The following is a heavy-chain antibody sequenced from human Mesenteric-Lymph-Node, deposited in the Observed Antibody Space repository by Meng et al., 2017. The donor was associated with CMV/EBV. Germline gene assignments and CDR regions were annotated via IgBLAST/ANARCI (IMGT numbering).Heavy chain of an antibody. V-gene: IGHV4-61*01. Sequence: SETLSLTCTVSGGSVSSGSYYWSWIRQPPGKGPEWIGYIYYSGSTNYNPSLKSRVTISVDTSKNQFSLKLSSVTAADTAVYYCARGGLRRNWFDPWGQGTLVTVSS. CDR1: GGSVSSGSYY. CDR3: ARGGLRRNWFDP. CDR2: IYYSGST. D-gene: IGHD3-16*01. J-gene: IGHJ5*02.